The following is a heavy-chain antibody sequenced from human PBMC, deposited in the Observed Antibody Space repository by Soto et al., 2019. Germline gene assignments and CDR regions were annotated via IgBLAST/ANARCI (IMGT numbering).Heavy chain of an antibody. D-gene: IGHD5-18*01. J-gene: IGHJ6*02. CDR2: IDPSDSYT. V-gene: IGHV5-10-1*01. CDR1: GYSFTSYW. CDR3: AVIVDTAMSNSMSYSYGMDV. Sequence: GESLKISCKGSGYSFTSYWISWVRQMPGKGLEWMGRIDPSDSYTNYSPSFQGHVTISADKSISTAYLQWSSLKASDTAMYYCAVIVDTAMSNSMSYSYGMDVWGQGTTVTVSS.